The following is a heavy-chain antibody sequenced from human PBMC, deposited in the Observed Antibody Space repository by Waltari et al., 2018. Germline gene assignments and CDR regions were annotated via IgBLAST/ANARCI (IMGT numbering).Heavy chain of an antibody. CDR3: ARERQLELGRTGVFDP. CDR2: ITHTGKT. D-gene: IGHD1-7*01. CDR1: GGSFSGYY. J-gene: IGHJ5*02. Sequence: QVRLDQWGAGLLKPSETLSLTCAVYGGSFSGYYWSWIRRSPEKGLEWIGEITHTGKTNYYPSLRGRITMSVDTSKNQFSLKMTSVTAADTAVYYCARERQLELGRTGVFDPWSRGTPVTVSS. V-gene: IGHV4-34*01.